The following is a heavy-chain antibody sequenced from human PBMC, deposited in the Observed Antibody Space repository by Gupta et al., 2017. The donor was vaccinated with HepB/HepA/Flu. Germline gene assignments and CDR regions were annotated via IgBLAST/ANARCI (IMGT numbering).Heavy chain of an antibody. CDR1: GGSFSGYY. Sequence: QVQLQQWGAGLLKPSETLSLTCAVYGGSFSGYYWSWIRQPPGKGLEWIGEIKHSGSTNYNPSLKSRVTISVDTSKNQFSLKLSSVTAADTAVYYCARGRSSRYYYGMDVWGQGTTVTVSS. J-gene: IGHJ6*02. D-gene: IGHD6-6*01. V-gene: IGHV4-34*01. CDR2: IKHSGST. CDR3: ARGRSSRYYYGMDV.